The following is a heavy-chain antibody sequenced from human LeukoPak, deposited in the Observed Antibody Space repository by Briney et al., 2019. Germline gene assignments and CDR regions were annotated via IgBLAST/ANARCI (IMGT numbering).Heavy chain of an antibody. CDR2: ISSSGSTI. V-gene: IGHV3-11*01. D-gene: IGHD3-10*01. Sequence: GGSLRLSCAASGSTFSNALMSWIRQAPGKGLEWVSYISSSGSTIYYADSVKGRFTISRDNAKNSLYLQMNSLRAEDTAVYYCARVPPLPRGGGDYWGQRTLVTVPS. J-gene: IGHJ4*02. CDR3: ARVPPLPRGGGDY. CDR1: GSTFSNAL.